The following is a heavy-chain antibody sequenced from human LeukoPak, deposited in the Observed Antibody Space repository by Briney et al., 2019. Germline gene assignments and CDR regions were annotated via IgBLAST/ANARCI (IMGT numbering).Heavy chain of an antibody. CDR2: ISGSGVST. J-gene: IGHJ4*02. Sequence: QTGGSLRLSCAASGFTFSSYAMSWVRQAPGKGLEWVSAISGSGVSTYYADSVKGRFTISRDDSKNTLSLQMNSLRAEDTAVYYCAKKSGNLYYFDYWGQGTLVTVSS. D-gene: IGHD1-14*01. V-gene: IGHV3-23*01. CDR1: GFTFSSYA. CDR3: AKKSGNLYYFDY.